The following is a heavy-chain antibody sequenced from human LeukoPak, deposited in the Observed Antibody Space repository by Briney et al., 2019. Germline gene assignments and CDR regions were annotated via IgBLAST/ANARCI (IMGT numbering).Heavy chain of an antibody. J-gene: IGHJ6*02. V-gene: IGHV3-53*01. CDR1: GFTLSSDY. CDR3: ARGLRQQSTYFFAMDV. D-gene: IGHD4-11*01. Sequence: GGSLRVSCAASGFTLSSDYMSWVRQAPGKGLEWVSVIYTGGGTLYADSVKGRFTISGDNSKNTLYLQMNTLRAEDTAVYYCARGLRQQSTYFFAMDVWGQGTTVTVSS. CDR2: IYTGGGT.